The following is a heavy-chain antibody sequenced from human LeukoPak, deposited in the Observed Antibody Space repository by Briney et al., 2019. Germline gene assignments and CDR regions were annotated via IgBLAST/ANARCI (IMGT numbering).Heavy chain of an antibody. J-gene: IGHJ4*02. CDR2: IRSKVYGGTT. CDR3: ARGEYGSGSYHIDY. CDR1: GFTFGDYA. V-gene: IGHV3-49*04. Sequence: GGSLRLSCTASGFTFGDYAMSWVRQAPGKGLEWVGFIRSKVYGGTTEYAASVKGRFTISRDDSKSIAYLQMNSLRAEDTAVYYCARGEYGSGSYHIDYWGQGTLVTVSS. D-gene: IGHD3-10*01.